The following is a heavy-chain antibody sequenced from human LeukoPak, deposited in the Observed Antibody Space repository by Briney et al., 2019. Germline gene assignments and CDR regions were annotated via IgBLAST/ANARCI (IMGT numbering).Heavy chain of an antibody. CDR2: IKEDGSEK. Sequence: GGSLRLSCAASGFTFSSHWMSWFRQTPGKGLEWLGNIKEDGSEKYYLDSVRGRFTISRDNAKNSLYLQMNSLRAEDSGLYYCARDYVWGTGEPDYWGQGTLVTVSS. CDR3: ARDYVWGTGEPDY. V-gene: IGHV3-7*01. J-gene: IGHJ4*02. CDR1: GFTFSSHW. D-gene: IGHD3-16*01.